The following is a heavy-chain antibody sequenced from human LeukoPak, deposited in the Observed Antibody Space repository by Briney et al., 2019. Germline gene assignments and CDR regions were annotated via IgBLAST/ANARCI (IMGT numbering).Heavy chain of an antibody. Sequence: PGGPLRLSCAASGFPLSSYSMNWVRQAPRKGLERVAYIGSRSSIIYDADSVKGRFTISRDNAKNSLYLQMNSLRDEDTAVYYCAREGPLTTDYYNYGMDVWGQGTTVTVSS. CDR2: IGSRSSII. V-gene: IGHV3-48*02. J-gene: IGHJ6*02. CDR3: AREGPLTTDYYNYGMDV. D-gene: IGHD1-14*01. CDR1: GFPLSSYS.